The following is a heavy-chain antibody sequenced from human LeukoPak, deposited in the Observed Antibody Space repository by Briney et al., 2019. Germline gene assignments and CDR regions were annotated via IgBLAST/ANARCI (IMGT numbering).Heavy chain of an antibody. J-gene: IGHJ4*02. D-gene: IGHD1-26*01. Sequence: PGGSLRLSCAAFGFTFSTYAMSWVRQAPGKGLEWVSAISGSGGSTNYADSVKGRFTISRDNSKNRLYLQMNSLRAEDTAVFYCAKRYNGTDDYWGQGTLVTVSS. CDR3: AKRYNGTDDY. CDR1: GFTFSTYA. V-gene: IGHV3-23*01. CDR2: ISGSGGST.